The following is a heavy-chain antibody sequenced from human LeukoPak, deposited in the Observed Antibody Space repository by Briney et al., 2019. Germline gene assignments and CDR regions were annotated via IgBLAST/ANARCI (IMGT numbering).Heavy chain of an antibody. V-gene: IGHV4-34*01. CDR2: INHSGST. J-gene: IGHJ5*02. Sequence: PSETLSLTCTVSGGSMNSYYWSWIRQPPGKGLEWLGEINHSGSTNYNPSLKSRVTISVDTSKNQFSLKLSSVTAADTAVYYCARRAYVGSGWYTKGGARRCWFDPWGQGTLVTVSS. CDR1: GGSMNSYY. D-gene: IGHD6-19*01. CDR3: ARRAYVGSGWYTKGGARRCWFDP.